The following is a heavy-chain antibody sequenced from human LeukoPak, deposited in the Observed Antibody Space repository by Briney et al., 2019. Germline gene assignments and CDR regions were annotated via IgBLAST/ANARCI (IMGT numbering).Heavy chain of an antibody. D-gene: IGHD3-10*01. CDR1: GITFSRYA. J-gene: IGHJ4*02. CDR3: AKGNVLLSFGDLLGHFDY. Sequence: GGSLRLSCAASGITFSRYAMSWVRQAPGKGLEWVSGISGSGGSTYYADSVKGRFTISRDNSKNTLYLQMNSLRAEDTAVYYCAKGNVLLSFGDLLGHFDYWGQGTLVTVSS. CDR2: ISGSGGST. V-gene: IGHV3-23*01.